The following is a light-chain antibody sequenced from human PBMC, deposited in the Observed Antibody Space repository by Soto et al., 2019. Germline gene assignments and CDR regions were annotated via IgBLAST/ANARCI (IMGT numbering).Light chain of an antibody. V-gene: IGKV1-5*01. J-gene: IGKJ2*01. CDR2: DAS. CDR3: QQYNSYSPT. CDR1: QSISSW. Sequence: DIQMTQSPSTLSASVGDSVTITGRASQSISSWLAWYQQKPGKAPKILIYDASSLESGVPSRFSGSGSGTEFTLTISSLQPDDFATYYCQQYNSYSPTFGQGTKLEIK.